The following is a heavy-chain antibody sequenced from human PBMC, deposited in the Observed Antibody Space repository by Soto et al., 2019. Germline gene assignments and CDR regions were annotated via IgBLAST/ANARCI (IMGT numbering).Heavy chain of an antibody. CDR3: TTSANYYDSSRYRGYFDL. V-gene: IGHV3-15*01. J-gene: IGHJ2*01. CDR1: EFTFANAW. D-gene: IGHD3-22*01. CDR2: IKSKADGGTT. Sequence: GGSLRLSCATSEFTFANAWMIWVRQAPGKGLEWVGRIKSKADGGTTDFPAPVKGRFTISRDDSKRTLYLQLNSLRTEDTAVYYCTTSANYYDSSRYRGYFDLWGRGTLVTVSS.